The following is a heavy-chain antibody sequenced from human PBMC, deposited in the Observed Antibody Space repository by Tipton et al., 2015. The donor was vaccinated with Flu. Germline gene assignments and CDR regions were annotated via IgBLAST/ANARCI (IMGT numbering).Heavy chain of an antibody. V-gene: IGHV4-30-4*01. CDR3: AREGYTVTTRWFDP. CDR1: GGSISSGDYY. D-gene: IGHD4-17*01. J-gene: IGHJ5*02. Sequence: TLSLTCTVSGGSISSGDYYWSWIRQPPGKGLEWIGYIYYSGSTYYNPSLKSRVTISVDTSKNQFYLKLSSVTAADTAGYYCAREGYTVTTRWFDPWGQGTLVTVSS. CDR2: IYYSGST.